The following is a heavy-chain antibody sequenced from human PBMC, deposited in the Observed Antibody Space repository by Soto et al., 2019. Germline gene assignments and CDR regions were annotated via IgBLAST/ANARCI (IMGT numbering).Heavy chain of an antibody. CDR1: GTSITSYY. D-gene: IGHD1-1*01. J-gene: IGHJ4*02. CDR2: IYYSGVT. CDR3: ASLNWNYAY. V-gene: IGHV4-59*01. Sequence: PSETLSLTCTVSGTSITSYYWSWIRQPPGKGLEWIRYIYYSGVTNYNPSLKSRVTISLDTSKNRVSLKPSSVTAADTAVYYCASLNWNYAYWGQGTLVTVSS.